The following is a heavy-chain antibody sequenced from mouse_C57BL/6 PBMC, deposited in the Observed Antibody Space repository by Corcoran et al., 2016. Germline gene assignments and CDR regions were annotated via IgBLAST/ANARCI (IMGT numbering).Heavy chain of an antibody. V-gene: IGHV1-26*01. CDR2: INPNNGGI. CDR3: ASGTTKDY. D-gene: IGHD1-1*01. CDR1: GYTFTDYY. J-gene: IGHJ2*01. Sequence: EVQLQQSGPELVKPGASVKISCKASGYTFTDYYMNWVKQSHGKSLEWIGDINPNNGGISYNQKFKGKATLTVDKSSSTAYMELRSLTSEDSAVYYCASGTTKDYWGQGTTLTVSS.